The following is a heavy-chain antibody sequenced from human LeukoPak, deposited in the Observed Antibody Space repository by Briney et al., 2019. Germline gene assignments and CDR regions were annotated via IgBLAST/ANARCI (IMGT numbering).Heavy chain of an antibody. CDR2: ISAYNGIT. Sequence: GASVKVSCKASGYTFTSYGISWVRQAPGQGREWMGWISAYNGITNYAQKLQGRVTMTTDTSTSTAYMELRSLRSDDTAVYYCARDIAAAAPHKDYMDVWGKGTTVTISS. D-gene: IGHD6-13*01. V-gene: IGHV1-18*01. CDR1: GYTFTSYG. CDR3: ARDIAAAAPHKDYMDV. J-gene: IGHJ6*03.